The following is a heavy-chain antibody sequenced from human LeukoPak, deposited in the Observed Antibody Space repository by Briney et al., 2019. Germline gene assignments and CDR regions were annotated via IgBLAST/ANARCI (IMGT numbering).Heavy chain of an antibody. D-gene: IGHD1-26*01. CDR1: GYTFTSYG. CDR2: ISAYNGNT. J-gene: IGHJ4*02. Sequence: ASVKVSCKASGYTFTSYGISWVRQAPGQGLERMGWISAYNGNTNYAQKLQGRVTMTTDTSTSTAYMELRSLRSDDTAVYYCARATIVGAMGGAYFDYWGQGTLVTVSS. CDR3: ARATIVGAMGGAYFDY. V-gene: IGHV1-18*01.